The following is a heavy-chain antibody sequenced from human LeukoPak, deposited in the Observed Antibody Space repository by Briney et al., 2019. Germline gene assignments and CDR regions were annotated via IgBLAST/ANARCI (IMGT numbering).Heavy chain of an antibody. CDR1: GGSISSSSYY. CDR2: IYYSGST. D-gene: IGHD3-22*01. Sequence: SETLSLICTVSGGSISSSSYYWGWFRQPPGKGLEWIGSIYYSGSTYYNPSLKSRVTISVDTSKNQFSLKLSSVTAADTAVYYCARDGSYDSSGLYDYWGQGTLVTVSS. V-gene: IGHV4-39*07. CDR3: ARDGSYDSSGLYDY. J-gene: IGHJ4*02.